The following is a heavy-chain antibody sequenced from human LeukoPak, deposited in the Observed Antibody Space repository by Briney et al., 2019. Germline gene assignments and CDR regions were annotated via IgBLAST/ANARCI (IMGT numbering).Heavy chain of an antibody. J-gene: IGHJ6*02. Sequence: GRSLRVSFAASGFTFYDYAMHWGRQGPGKGVGWGSGISWNSGSIGYADSVKGRFTISRDNAKNSLYLQMNSQRAEDTALYYCAKDGNRCFGEFLYGMDVWGQGTMVTVSS. CDR1: GFTFYDYA. D-gene: IGHD3-10*01. CDR3: AKDGNRCFGEFLYGMDV. CDR2: ISWNSGSI. V-gene: IGHV3-9*01.